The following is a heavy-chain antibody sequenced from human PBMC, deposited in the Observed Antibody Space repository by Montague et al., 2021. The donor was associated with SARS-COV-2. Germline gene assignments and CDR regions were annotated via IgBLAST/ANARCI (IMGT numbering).Heavy chain of an antibody. CDR2: IDHSGNT. Sequence: SETLSLTCAVYGGSFSTYYWAWIRQSPGKGLEWIGNIDHSGNTNHNPSLKSRVSISVDTSPSQFSLYLTSVTAADAAVYYCARDQTVLEWIWYGMDVWGPGTTVTVSS. D-gene: IGHD3-3*01. CDR1: GGSFSTYY. CDR3: ARDQTVLEWIWYGMDV. J-gene: IGHJ6*02. V-gene: IGHV4-34*01.